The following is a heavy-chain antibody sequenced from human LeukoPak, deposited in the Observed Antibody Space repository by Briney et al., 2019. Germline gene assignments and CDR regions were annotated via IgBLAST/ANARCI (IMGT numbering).Heavy chain of an antibody. V-gene: IGHV3-23*01. J-gene: IGHJ3*02. CDR3: ARVMPSPSYDFWSGYYTAAAFDI. Sequence: PGGSLRLSCTASGFTFSSYAMSWVRQAPGKGLEWVSSLSASGSSTSYADSVKGRFTISRDNAKNTLYLQMNSLRAEDTAVYYCARVMPSPSYDFWSGYYTAAAFDIWGQGTMVTVSS. D-gene: IGHD3-3*01. CDR1: GFTFSSYA. CDR2: LSASGSST.